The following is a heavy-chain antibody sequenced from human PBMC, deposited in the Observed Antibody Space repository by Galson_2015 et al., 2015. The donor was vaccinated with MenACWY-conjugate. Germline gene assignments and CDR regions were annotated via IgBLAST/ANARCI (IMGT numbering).Heavy chain of an antibody. D-gene: IGHD6-6*01. Sequence: SLRLSCAASGFRFSNNWMNWVRQAPGKGLEWVSRINGDGSSTHYEDSVKGRFTISRDNAKNTLYLQMISLRSEDTAVYYCAGPIYTSSPSSFGYWGQGTLVTVSS. CDR1: GFRFSNNW. J-gene: IGHJ4*02. CDR3: AGPIYTSSPSSFGY. CDR2: INGDGSST. V-gene: IGHV3-74*01.